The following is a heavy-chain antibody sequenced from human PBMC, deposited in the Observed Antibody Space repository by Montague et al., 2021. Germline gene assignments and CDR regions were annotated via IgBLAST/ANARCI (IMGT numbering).Heavy chain of an antibody. J-gene: IGHJ4*01. CDR1: GFTFSNFW. Sequence: SLRLSCAASGFTFSNFWMHWVRQAPGKGLVWVSRIVGDGHYKNYADSVQGRFTISRDNAENTLYLQMDGLRVGDTAVYYCVRDGDGFDFDYWGHRTLVTVSS. CDR2: IVGDGHYK. V-gene: IGHV3-74*01. CDR3: VRDGDGFDFDY. D-gene: IGHD5-24*01.